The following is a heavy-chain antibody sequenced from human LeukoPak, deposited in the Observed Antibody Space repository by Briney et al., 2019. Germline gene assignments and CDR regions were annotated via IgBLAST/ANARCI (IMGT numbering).Heavy chain of an antibody. D-gene: IGHD6-13*01. V-gene: IGHV1-69*06. J-gene: IGHJ4*02. CDR1: GGTFSSYA. CDR3: ARENNAAAFDY. Sequence: SVTVSCKASGGTFSSYAISWVRQAPGQGLEWMGGIIHLFGTAHYPQKFQGRATIPADKPTSTPYMALSSLRAEDTAVYYCARENNAAAFDYWGQGTLVTVSS. CDR2: IIHLFGTA.